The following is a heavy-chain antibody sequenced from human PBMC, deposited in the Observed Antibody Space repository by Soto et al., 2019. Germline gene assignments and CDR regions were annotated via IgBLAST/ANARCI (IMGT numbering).Heavy chain of an antibody. CDR2: INPSGGRT. V-gene: IGHV1-46*01. D-gene: IGHD6-25*01. CDR1: GYTITTYY. J-gene: IGHJ3*02. CDR3: ARNRASGLDI. Sequence: QVQLVQSGAEVIEPGASVKVSCKASGYTITTYYIHWVRQAPGQGLEWMGFINPSGGRTTYSRKLQGRVTMTRDTSTSTGYVELSSLRSEDTAVYYCARNRASGLDIWGQGTMVTVAS.